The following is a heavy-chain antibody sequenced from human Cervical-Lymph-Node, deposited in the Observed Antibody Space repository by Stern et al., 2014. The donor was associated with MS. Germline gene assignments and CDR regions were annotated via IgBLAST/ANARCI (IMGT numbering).Heavy chain of an antibody. CDR3: ARVHSGYNWFDY. J-gene: IGHJ4*02. Sequence: VQLQESGPGLVKPSGTLSLTCAVSGGSISNTNWWGWVRQTPGMGLEWIGEIYHSGTTNFSPSFKSRVTMSVEKSKNQFSLELKSVTAADTAVYYCARVHSGYNWFDYWGQGTLVTVSS. CDR2: IYHSGTT. CDR1: GGSISNTNW. V-gene: IGHV4-4*02. D-gene: IGHD5-12*01.